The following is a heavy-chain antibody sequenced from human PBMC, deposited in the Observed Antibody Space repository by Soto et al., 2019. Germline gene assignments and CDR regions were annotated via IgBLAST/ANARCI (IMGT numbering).Heavy chain of an antibody. V-gene: IGHV3-48*01. CDR1: GFTFSSYS. D-gene: IGHD1-1*01. Sequence: GGSLRLSCAASGFTFSSYSMNWVRQAPGKGLEWVSYISSSSSTIYYADSVKGRFTISRDNAKNSLYLQMNSLRAEDTAVYYCARSDTTGTTVPWFDPWGQGTLVTVSS. CDR3: ARSDTTGTTVPWFDP. CDR2: ISSSSSTI. J-gene: IGHJ5*02.